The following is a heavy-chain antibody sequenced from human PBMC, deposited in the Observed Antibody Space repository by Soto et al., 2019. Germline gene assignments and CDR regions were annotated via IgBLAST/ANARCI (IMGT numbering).Heavy chain of an antibody. CDR2: IYYRGTT. V-gene: IGHV4-59*11. J-gene: IGHJ4*02. CDR1: GVSTSNHY. CDR3: ARGGGSPYHDHEFVY. D-gene: IGHD2-2*01. Sequence: TSETLSLTCSVSGVSTSNHYWTWIRKPPGQGPEWIGCIYYRGTTNYNASFNSRVTISVDTSKNQFSLKLTSVTTADTAVYYCARGGGSPYHDHEFVYWGQGILVTVS.